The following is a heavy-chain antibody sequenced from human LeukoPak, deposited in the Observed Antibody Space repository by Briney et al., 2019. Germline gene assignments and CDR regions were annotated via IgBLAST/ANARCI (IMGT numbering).Heavy chain of an antibody. CDR1: GGTFSSYA. V-gene: IGHV1-69*13. Sequence: ASVKVSCKASGGTFSSYAISWVRQAPGQGLEWMGGIIPIFGTANYAQKFQGRVTITADESTSTAYMELSSLRSEDTAVYYCARGRRYGDYAINYYFDYWGQGTLVTVSP. CDR3: ARGRRYGDYAINYYFDY. D-gene: IGHD4-17*01. CDR2: IIPIFGTA. J-gene: IGHJ4*02.